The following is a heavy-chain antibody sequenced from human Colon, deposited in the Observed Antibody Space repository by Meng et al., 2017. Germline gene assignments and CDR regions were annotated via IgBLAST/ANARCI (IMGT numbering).Heavy chain of an antibody. D-gene: IGHD1-14*01. Sequence: QVQLQESGPGLVKPSGTLSLTCAVSGGSINSSNWWSWVRQPPGKGLEGIGEIYHSGSTNYNPSLKSRVTISIDKSKNQFSLKPTSVTAADTAVYYCAREGRYIHSYYGMDVWGQGTTVTVSS. CDR1: GGSINSSNW. V-gene: IGHV4-4*02. CDR3: AREGRYIHSYYGMDV. J-gene: IGHJ6*02. CDR2: IYHSGST.